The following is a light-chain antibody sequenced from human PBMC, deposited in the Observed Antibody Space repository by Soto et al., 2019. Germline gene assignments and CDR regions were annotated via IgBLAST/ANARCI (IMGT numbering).Light chain of an antibody. V-gene: IGKV3-15*01. Sequence: EIVMTQSPATLSVSPGERATLSCRASQSVGSNLAWYQQRPGQAPRLLIYRASTMATGITTRFTGSGSGTEFTLTVSSLQSEDFAVYYCQQYNLWPQTFGQGTKVEIK. CDR2: RAS. J-gene: IGKJ1*01. CDR3: QQYNLWPQT. CDR1: QSVGSN.